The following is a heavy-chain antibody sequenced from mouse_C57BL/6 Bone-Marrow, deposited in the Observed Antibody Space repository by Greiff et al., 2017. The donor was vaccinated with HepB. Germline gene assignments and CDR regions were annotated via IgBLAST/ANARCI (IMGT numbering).Heavy chain of an antibody. CDR1: GYTFTSYS. D-gene: IGHD1-1*01. V-gene: IGHV1-50*01. CDR3: ARDYYGSSAWFAY. Sequence: QVQLQQPGAELVKPGASVKLSCKASGYTFTSYSMQWVKQRPGQGLEWIGEIYPSDSYTNYNQKFKGKATLTVDTSSSTAYMQLRSLKSADSAVYYCARDYYGSSAWFAYGGQGTLVTVSA. J-gene: IGHJ3*01. CDR2: IYPSDSYT.